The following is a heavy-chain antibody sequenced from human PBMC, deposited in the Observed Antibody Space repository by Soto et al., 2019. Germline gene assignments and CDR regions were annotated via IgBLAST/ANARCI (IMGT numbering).Heavy chain of an antibody. J-gene: IGHJ6*01. CDR3: VRAGHVFDVHYYGMDL. V-gene: IGHV3-21*01. Sequence: RLSCESSGFTFTDYSMGWVRQAPEKGLEWVSSISSSGTYIYYADSVKGRFAISRDNANNVMYLQMETLRAEDTAVYYCVRAGHVFDVHYYGMDLWEQGTTVTVSS. CDR2: ISSSGTYI. CDR1: GFTFTDYS. D-gene: IGHD3-10*01.